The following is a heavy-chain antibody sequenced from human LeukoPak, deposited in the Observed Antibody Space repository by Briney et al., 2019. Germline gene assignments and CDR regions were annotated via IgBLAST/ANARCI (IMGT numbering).Heavy chain of an antibody. V-gene: IGHV4-4*02. CDR1: GGSVSSSNW. CDR2: IYHSGST. CDR3: ARDPQSGWPFDY. Sequence: PSETLSLTCAVSGGSVSSSNWWSWVRQPPGKGLEWIGEIYHSGSTNYNPSLKSRVTISVDKSKNQFSLKLSSVTAADTAVYYCARDPQSGWPFDYWGQGTLVTVSS. D-gene: IGHD6-19*01. J-gene: IGHJ4*02.